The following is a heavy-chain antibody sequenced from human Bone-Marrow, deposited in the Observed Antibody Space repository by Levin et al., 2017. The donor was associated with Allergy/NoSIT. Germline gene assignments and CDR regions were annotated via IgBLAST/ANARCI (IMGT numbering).Heavy chain of an antibody. D-gene: IGHD5-24*01. V-gene: IGHV1-8*01. CDR2: MNPGSGNT. J-gene: IGHJ4*02. CDR1: EYTFTSYD. Sequence: AASVKVSCKASEYTFTSYDIHWVRQATGQGLEWMGWMNPGSGNTGVAQKFQGRISMTRDTSISTAYMDLSSLTFEDTAVYFCARGRDDYSFKLDYWGQGTLVTVSS. CDR3: ARGRDDYSFKLDY.